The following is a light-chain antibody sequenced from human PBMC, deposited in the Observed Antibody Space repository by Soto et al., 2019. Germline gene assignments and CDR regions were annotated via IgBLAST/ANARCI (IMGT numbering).Light chain of an antibody. CDR1: QDIGNY. J-gene: IGKJ2*01. CDR3: QQYDTLPPYT. Sequence: DIQMTQSPSSLSASVGDRVTIACQANQDIGNYLNWYQQKPGKAPRLLIYDASNLEIGVPSRFSGSGSGTHFTFSISNLQPDDIATYYCQQYDTLPPYTFGHGTKVELK. CDR2: DAS. V-gene: IGKV1-33*01.